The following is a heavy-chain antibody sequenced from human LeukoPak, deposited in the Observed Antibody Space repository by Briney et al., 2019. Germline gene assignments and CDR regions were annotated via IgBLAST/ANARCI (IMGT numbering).Heavy chain of an antibody. CDR2: INTDNGNT. CDR3: ARDLVSIIFIYGGASGCGY. CDR1: GYSFSNYP. Sequence: ASLKVSCKASGYSFSNYPIHWVRQAPGQGLEWMGWINTDNGNTKSSQQFQGRVTITRDTSASTAYMELSSLRSEDTAVYYCARDLVSIIFIYGGASGCGYWGQGTLVTVSS. D-gene: IGHD3-16*01. V-gene: IGHV1-3*04. J-gene: IGHJ4*02.